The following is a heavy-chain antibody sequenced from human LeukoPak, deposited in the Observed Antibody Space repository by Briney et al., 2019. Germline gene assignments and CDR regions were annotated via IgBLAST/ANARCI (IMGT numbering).Heavy chain of an antibody. Sequence: SETLSLTCTVSGGSISNFYWNWIRQPAGKGLEWIGRIYSGVTTIYNPSLKSRVTMTVDTSKSQFSLKLSSVTAADTAVYYCAREGYDVLSSCPYYYYMDVWGKGTTVTVSS. V-gene: IGHV4-4*07. CDR1: GGSISNFY. CDR2: IYSGVTT. J-gene: IGHJ6*03. CDR3: AREGYDVLSSCPYYYYMDV. D-gene: IGHD3-9*01.